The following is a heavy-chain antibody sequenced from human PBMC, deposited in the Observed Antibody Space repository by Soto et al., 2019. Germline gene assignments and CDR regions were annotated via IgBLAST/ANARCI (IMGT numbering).Heavy chain of an antibody. CDR1: GYSFTSYW. CDR3: ARQLDYWIEY. J-gene: IGHJ4*02. Sequence: PGESLKISCKGSGYSFTSYWIGWLRQMPGKCLEWMWIIYPGDSDTRYSPSFQGQVTISADKSISTAYLQWSSLKASDTAMYYCARQLDYWIEYWGQGTLVTVSS. D-gene: IGHD1-1*01. CDR2: IYPGDSDT. V-gene: IGHV5-51*01.